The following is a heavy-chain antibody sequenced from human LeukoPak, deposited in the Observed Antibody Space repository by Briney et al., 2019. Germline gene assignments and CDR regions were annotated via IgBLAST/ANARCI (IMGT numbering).Heavy chain of an antibody. V-gene: IGHV4-34*01. D-gene: IGHD5-12*01. J-gene: IGHJ6*03. CDR2: INHSGST. Sequence: SETLSLTCAVYGGSFSGFYWTWIRQPPGKGLEWIGEINHSGSTNYNPSLKSRVTISVDTSKNQFSLKLSSVTAADTAVYYCARGTWIRRGGYYYYMDVWGKGTTVTVSS. CDR3: ARGTWIRRGGYYYYMDV. CDR1: GGSFSGFY.